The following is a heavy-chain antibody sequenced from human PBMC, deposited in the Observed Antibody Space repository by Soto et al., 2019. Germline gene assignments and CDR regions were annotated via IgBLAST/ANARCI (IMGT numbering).Heavy chain of an antibody. CDR1: GGTFSSYA. CDR3: ARSQGSSTSLEIYYYYYYGMDV. D-gene: IGHD2-2*01. CDR2: IIPISDTT. V-gene: IGHV1-69*01. J-gene: IGHJ6*02. Sequence: QVQLVQSGAEVQKPGSSVKVSCKASGGTFSSYAISWVRQAPVQGLEWMGGIIPISDTTNYAQKFQGRVTITADESTSTAYMELSSLRSEDTAVYYCARSQGSSTSLEIYYYYYYGMDVWGQGTTVTVSS.